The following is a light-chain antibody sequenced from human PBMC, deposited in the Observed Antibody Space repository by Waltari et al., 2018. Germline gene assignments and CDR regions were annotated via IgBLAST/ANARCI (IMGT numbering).Light chain of an antibody. V-gene: IGKV2-28*01. J-gene: IGKJ3*01. CDR2: FAS. CDR1: QSLLHSNGYTY. CDR3: MQGTQLPFT. Sequence: IVMKQTPPSLPVTPGEPASIPCRSSQSLLHSNGYTYLYWYLQKPGQSPQLLMYFASYRASGVPDRFSGSGSGTDFTLGISRVEAEDIGVYYCMQGTQLPFTFGPGTKLDIK.